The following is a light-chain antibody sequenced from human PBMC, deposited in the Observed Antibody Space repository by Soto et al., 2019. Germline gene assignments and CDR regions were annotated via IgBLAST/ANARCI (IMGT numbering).Light chain of an antibody. CDR3: HQRTNWPSIT. CDR1: QSVSNY. CDR2: GAS. V-gene: IGKV3-11*02. J-gene: IGKJ5*01. Sequence: EIVLTQSPATLSLSPGETATFSCRASQSVSNYLAWYQHKPGQAPRLLIYGASNRATGVSARISGSGSGRDFSLTINSLEPEDSAVYYCHQRTNWPSITFGQGTRLEI.